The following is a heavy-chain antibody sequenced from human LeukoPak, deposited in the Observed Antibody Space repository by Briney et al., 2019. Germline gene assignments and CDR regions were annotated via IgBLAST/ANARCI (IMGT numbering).Heavy chain of an antibody. Sequence: GGSLRLSCAASGFTFRNYWMSWVRQAPGKGLEWVANIKQDGTDKYYVDSMKGRFTISRDNAKNSLYLQMNSLRAEDTAVYYCARGGRRYSSSWYGPFDPWGQGTLVTVSS. CDR1: GFTFRNYW. D-gene: IGHD6-13*01. V-gene: IGHV3-7*01. J-gene: IGHJ5*02. CDR2: IKQDGTDK. CDR3: ARGGRRYSSSWYGPFDP.